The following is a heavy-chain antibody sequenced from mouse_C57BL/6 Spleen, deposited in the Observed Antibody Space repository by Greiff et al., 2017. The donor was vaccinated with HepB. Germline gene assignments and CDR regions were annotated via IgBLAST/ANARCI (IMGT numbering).Heavy chain of an antibody. CDR2: IDPENGDT. Sequence: EVQLVESGAELVRPGASVKLSCTASGFNIKDDYMHWVKQRPEQGLEWIGWIDPENGDTEYASKFQGKATITADTSSNTAYLQLSSLTSEDTAVYYCTYYGSSYEKFAYWGQGTLVTVSA. CDR3: TYYGSSYEKFAY. V-gene: IGHV14-4*01. D-gene: IGHD1-1*01. J-gene: IGHJ3*01. CDR1: GFNIKDDY.